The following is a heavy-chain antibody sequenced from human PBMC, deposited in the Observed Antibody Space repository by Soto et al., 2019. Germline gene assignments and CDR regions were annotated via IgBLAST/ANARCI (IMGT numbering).Heavy chain of an antibody. CDR2: IRSKAYGGTT. D-gene: IGHD3-10*01. Sequence: PGGSLRLSCTASGFTFGDYAMSWFRQAPGKGLEWVGFIRSKAYGGTTEYAASVKGRFTISRDDSKSIAYLQMNSLKTEDTAVYYCTRDYSELLWFGELFYMDVWGKGTTVTVSS. CDR3: TRDYSELLWFGELFYMDV. CDR1: GFTFGDYA. V-gene: IGHV3-49*03. J-gene: IGHJ6*03.